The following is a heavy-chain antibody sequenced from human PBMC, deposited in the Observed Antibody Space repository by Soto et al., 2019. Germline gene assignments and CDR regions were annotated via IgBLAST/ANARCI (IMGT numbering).Heavy chain of an antibody. Sequence: ASVKVSCTASGYTFTGYDINWVRQATGQGLEWMGWMNPNSGNTGYAQKFQGRVTMTRNTSISTAYMELSSLRSEDTAVYYCARGRHYDFWSGYYRDNWFDPWGQGTLVTVSS. J-gene: IGHJ5*02. D-gene: IGHD3-3*01. V-gene: IGHV1-8*01. CDR1: GYTFTGYD. CDR3: ARGRHYDFWSGYYRDNWFDP. CDR2: MNPNSGNT.